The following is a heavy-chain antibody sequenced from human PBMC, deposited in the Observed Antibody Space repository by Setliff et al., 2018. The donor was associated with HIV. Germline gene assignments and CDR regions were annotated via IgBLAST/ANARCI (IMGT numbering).Heavy chain of an antibody. CDR3: ARAPFTSGHNGADY. CDR2: INPNSGGT. D-gene: IGHD2-15*01. Sequence: ASVKVSCKASQRLVTNYHLHWVRQAPGQGLEWMGWINPNSGGTNYAQRFQGRVTMTRDTSRGTVYMELRSLRSEDTAVYCCARAPFTSGHNGADYWGQGTLVTVSS. CDR1: QRLVTNYH. J-gene: IGHJ4*02. V-gene: IGHV1-2*02.